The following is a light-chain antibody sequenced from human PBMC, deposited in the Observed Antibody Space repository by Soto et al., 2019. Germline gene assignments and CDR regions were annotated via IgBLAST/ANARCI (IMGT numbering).Light chain of an antibody. CDR2: EGN. V-gene: IGLV2-23*01. Sequence: QSALTQPASVSGSPGQSITISCTGTSSDVGTYKLVSWYQQHPGKAPKLLIYEGNKRPSGVSNRFSKSGNTASLTISGLQAEDEADYYCCSYVGSSTSWVFGGGTKLTVL. J-gene: IGLJ3*02. CDR3: CSYVGSSTSWV. CDR1: SSDVGTYKL.